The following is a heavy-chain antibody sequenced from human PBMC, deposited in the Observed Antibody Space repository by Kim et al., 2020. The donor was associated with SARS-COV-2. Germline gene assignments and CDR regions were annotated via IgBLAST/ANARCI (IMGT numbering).Heavy chain of an antibody. V-gene: IGHV4-31*03. CDR3: ARTTGNYGMDV. D-gene: IGHD7-27*01. CDR2: IYYSGST. Sequence: SETLSLTCTVSGGSISSGGYYWSWIRQHPGKGLEWIGYIYYSGSTYYNPSLKSRVTISVDTSKNQFSLKLSSVTAADTAVYYCARTTGNYGMDVWGQGTTATVSS. CDR1: GGSISSGGYY. J-gene: IGHJ6*02.